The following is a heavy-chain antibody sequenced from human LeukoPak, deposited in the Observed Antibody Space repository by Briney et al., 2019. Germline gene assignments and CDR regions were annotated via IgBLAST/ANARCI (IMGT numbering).Heavy chain of an antibody. CDR3: ALIATAAYDY. CDR2: ISCTSSYI. V-gene: IGHV3-21*01. D-gene: IGHD2-2*01. J-gene: IGHJ4*01. CDR1: GFTFSNYV. Sequence: GGSLRLSCAASGFTFSNYVMNWVRQAPGKGLEWVSSISCTSSYIYYADSVKGRFAISRDNAKNSLYLQMNSLRVEDTAVYYCALIATAAYDYWGQGTLVTVSS.